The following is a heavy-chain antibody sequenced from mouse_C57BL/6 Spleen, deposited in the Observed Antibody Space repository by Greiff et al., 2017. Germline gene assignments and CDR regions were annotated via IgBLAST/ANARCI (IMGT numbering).Heavy chain of an antibody. V-gene: IGHV5-17*01. Sequence: EVQLVESGGGLVKPGGSLKLSCAASGFTFSDYGMHWVRQAPEKGLEWVAYISSGSSTIYYADTVKGRFTISRDNAKNTLFLQMTRLRSEDTAMYYCARPYYGNYEGFAYWGQGTLVTVSA. J-gene: IGHJ3*01. CDR2: ISSGSSTI. D-gene: IGHD2-10*01. CDR3: ARPYYGNYEGFAY. CDR1: GFTFSDYG.